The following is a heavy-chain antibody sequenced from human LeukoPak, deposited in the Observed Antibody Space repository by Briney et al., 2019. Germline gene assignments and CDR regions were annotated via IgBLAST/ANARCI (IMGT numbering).Heavy chain of an antibody. CDR3: ASSYGSKQYYYYYYYMDV. D-gene: IGHD3-10*01. J-gene: IGHJ6*03. V-gene: IGHV1-2*02. CDR1: GYTFTGYY. Sequence: ASVKVSCKASGYTFTGYYMHWVRQAPGQGLEWMGWSNPDTGGTNYAQKFQGRVTMTRDTSISTAYMELSRLRSDDTAVYYCASSYGSKQYYYYYYYMDVWGKGTTVTISS. CDR2: SNPDTGGT.